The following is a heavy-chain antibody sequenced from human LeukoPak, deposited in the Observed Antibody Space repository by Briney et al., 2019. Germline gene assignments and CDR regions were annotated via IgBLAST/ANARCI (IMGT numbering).Heavy chain of an antibody. CDR2: IKQDGSEK. D-gene: IGHD2-2*03. J-gene: IGHJ4*02. CDR1: GFTFSSYW. Sequence: QTGGSLRLSCAASGFTFSSYWMSWVRQAPGKGLEWVANIKQDGSEKYYVDSVKGRFTLSRDDSRNTVYLQLNNLRVDDTAVYYCARASWISSADAVWWGQGTLVTVSS. V-gene: IGHV3-7*03. CDR3: ARASWISSADAVW.